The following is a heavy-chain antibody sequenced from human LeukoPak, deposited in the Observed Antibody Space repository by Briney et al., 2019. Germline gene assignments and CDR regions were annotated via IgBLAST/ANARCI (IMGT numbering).Heavy chain of an antibody. V-gene: IGHV4-39*07. CDR1: GFTVSSNY. Sequence: PGGSLRLSCAASGFTVSSNYMSWVRQPPGKGLEWIGSIYYSGSTYYNPSLKSRVTISVDTSKNQFSLKLSSVTAADTAVYYCARDRASGGSDYYGMDVWGQGTTVTVSS. D-gene: IGHD3-10*01. CDR2: IYYSGST. J-gene: IGHJ6*02. CDR3: ARDRASGGSDYYGMDV.